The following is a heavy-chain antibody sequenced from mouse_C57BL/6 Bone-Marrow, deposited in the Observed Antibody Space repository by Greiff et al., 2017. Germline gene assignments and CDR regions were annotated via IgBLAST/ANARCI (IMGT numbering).Heavy chain of an antibody. CDR2: INSDGGST. CDR1: EYEFPSHD. D-gene: IGHD3-2*02. Sequence: EVMLVESGGGLVQPGESLKLSCESNEYEFPSHDMSWVRKTPEKRLELVAAINSDGGSTYYPDTMERRFIISRDNTKKTLYLQMSSLRSEDTAVXYCARQLRLRAYFDYWGQGTTLTVSS. V-gene: IGHV5-2*01. CDR3: ARQLRLRAYFDY. J-gene: IGHJ2*01.